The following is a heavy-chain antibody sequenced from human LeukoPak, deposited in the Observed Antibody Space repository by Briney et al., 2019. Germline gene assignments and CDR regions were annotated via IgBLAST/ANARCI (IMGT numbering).Heavy chain of an antibody. CDR2: VNGDGSST. CDR1: GFTFRSYW. D-gene: IGHD3-10*01. Sequence: PGGSLRLSCAASGFTFRSYWMHWVRQAPGKGLVCVSRVNGDGSSTNYADSVKGRFTISRDNAKNSLYLQMNSLRAEDTAVYYCAGGYYYGSRYAFDIWGQGTMVTVSS. V-gene: IGHV3-74*01. J-gene: IGHJ3*02. CDR3: AGGYYYGSRYAFDI.